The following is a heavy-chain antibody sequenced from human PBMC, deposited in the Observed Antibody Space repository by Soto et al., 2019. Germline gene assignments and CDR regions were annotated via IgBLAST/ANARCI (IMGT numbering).Heavy chain of an antibody. J-gene: IGHJ5*02. D-gene: IGHD6-25*01. CDR2: VFWADDK. V-gene: IGHV2-5*02. CDR3: ANMGGFVNPES. CDR1: GFSLTTSGVG. Sequence: QITLKESGPMLVKPTQALTLTCTFSGFSLTTSGVGVGWIRRSPGKAMEWLGLVFWADDKRYSTSLTNRLTRSRETSKNEVVLTLTPVDPTDTSPCFCANMGGFVNPESWGQGIIVTVS.